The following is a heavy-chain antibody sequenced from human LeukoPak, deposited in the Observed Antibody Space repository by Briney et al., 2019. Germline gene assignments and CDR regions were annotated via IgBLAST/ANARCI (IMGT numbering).Heavy chain of an antibody. CDR3: VRDLNWGLGFDY. Sequence: GGSLRLSCAASGFTFSSYAMSWVRQAPGKGLEWVSGMSGSGGITYYADSVKGRFTISRDNSKNTLHLQMNSLRAEDTAVYYCVRDLNWGLGFDYWGQGTLVTVSS. V-gene: IGHV3-23*01. J-gene: IGHJ4*02. CDR2: MSGSGGIT. D-gene: IGHD7-27*01. CDR1: GFTFSSYA.